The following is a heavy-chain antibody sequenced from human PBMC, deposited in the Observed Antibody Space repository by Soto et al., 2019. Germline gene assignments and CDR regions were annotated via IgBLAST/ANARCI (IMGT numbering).Heavy chain of an antibody. CDR3: TTRYYDFWSGYYDAFDM. CDR2: IKSKSDGGTT. J-gene: IGHJ3*02. CDR1: GFTFSNAW. D-gene: IGHD3-3*01. V-gene: IGHV3-15*01. Sequence: GGSLRLSCAASGFTFSNAWMSWVRQAPGKGLEWVGRIKSKSDGGTTDYAAPVKGRFTVSRDDSKNTLYLQMNSLKTEDTAVYYCTTRYYDFWSGYYDAFDMWGQGTMVTVSS.